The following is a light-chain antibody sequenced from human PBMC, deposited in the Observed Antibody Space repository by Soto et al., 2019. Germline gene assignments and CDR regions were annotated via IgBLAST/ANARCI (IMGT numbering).Light chain of an antibody. CDR3: SSYAGSNIYV. V-gene: IGLV2-8*01. J-gene: IGLJ1*01. CDR2: EVS. CDR1: SSDVGSYNY. Sequence: QSALTQPPSASGSPGQSVTISCTGTSSDVGSYNYVSWYQQNPGKAPKLIIYEVSTRPPGVPDRFSGSKSGSTASLSVSGLQAEDDGDYYCSSYAGSNIYVFGTGTQLTVL.